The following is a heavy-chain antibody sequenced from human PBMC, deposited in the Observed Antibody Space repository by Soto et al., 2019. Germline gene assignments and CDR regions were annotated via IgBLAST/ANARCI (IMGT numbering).Heavy chain of an antibody. CDR1: GGSISSSSYY. CDR2: IYYSGST. V-gene: IGHV4-39*01. D-gene: IGHD2-15*01. Sequence: QLQLQESGPGLVKPSETLSLTCTVSGGSISSSSYYWGWIRQPPGKGLEWIGSIYYSGSTYYNPSLNSRVTISVDTSKNPFSLKLSSVTAADTAVYYCARHTPAISISDHWGQGTLVTVSS. J-gene: IGHJ4*02. CDR3: ARHTPAISISDH.